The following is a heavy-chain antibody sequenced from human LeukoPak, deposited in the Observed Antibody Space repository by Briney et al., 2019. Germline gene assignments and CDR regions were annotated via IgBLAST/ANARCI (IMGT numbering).Heavy chain of an antibody. CDR3: ARVLHKRNYDSSTYYGY. CDR2: IYYSGST. V-gene: IGHV4-39*01. CDR1: GGSISSSSYY. J-gene: IGHJ4*02. D-gene: IGHD3-22*01. Sequence: SETLSLTCTVSGGSISSSSYYWGWIRQPPGKGLEWVGSIYYSGSTYYNPSLKSRVTISADTSKNQFSLKLSSVTAADTAVYYCARVLHKRNYDSSTYYGYWGQGTLVTVSS.